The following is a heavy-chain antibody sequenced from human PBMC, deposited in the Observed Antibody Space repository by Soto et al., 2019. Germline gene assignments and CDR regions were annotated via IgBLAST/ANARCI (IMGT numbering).Heavy chain of an antibody. D-gene: IGHD2-2*01. Sequence: RGSLRLSCAASGFTFSSYAMSWVRQTPGKGLEWVSAISGSGGSTYYADSVKGRFTISRDNSKNTLYLQMNSLRAEDTAVYYCAKDKQRGYPPNWFDPWGQGTLVTVSS. CDR3: AKDKQRGYPPNWFDP. V-gene: IGHV3-23*01. CDR1: GFTFSSYA. CDR2: ISGSGGST. J-gene: IGHJ5*02.